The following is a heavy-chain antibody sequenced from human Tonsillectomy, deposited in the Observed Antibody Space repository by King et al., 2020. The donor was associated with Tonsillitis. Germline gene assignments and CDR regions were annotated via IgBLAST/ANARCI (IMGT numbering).Heavy chain of an antibody. CDR3: ARGRPYQLLSSRFDP. Sequence: VQLQQWGAGLLKPSETLPLTCAVYGGSFSGYYWNWIRQPPEKGLEWIGEISHSGSTNYNPSLKSRVTISVDTSKNQFSLKLSSVTAADTAVYYCARGRPYQLLSSRFDPWGQGTLVTVSS. CDR2: ISHSGST. CDR1: GGSFSGYY. D-gene: IGHD2-2*01. V-gene: IGHV4-34*01. J-gene: IGHJ5*02.